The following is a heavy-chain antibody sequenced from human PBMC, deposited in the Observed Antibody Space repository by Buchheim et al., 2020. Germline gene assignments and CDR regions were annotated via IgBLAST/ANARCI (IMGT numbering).Heavy chain of an antibody. CDR1: GFMFDTYS. CDR3: ARALRGSGYFDY. CDR2: ISSSSSTI. D-gene: IGHD2-15*01. J-gene: IGHJ4*02. V-gene: IGHV3-48*04. Sequence: EVQLVESGGGLVQPGGSLRLSCAASGFMFDTYSMNWVRQAPGKGLQWVSYISSSSSTIYYADSVKGRFTISRGNVKNSLFLQMNSLRAEDTAVYYCARALRGSGYFDYWGQGTL.